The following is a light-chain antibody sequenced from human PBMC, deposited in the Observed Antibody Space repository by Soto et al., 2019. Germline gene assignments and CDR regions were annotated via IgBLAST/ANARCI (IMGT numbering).Light chain of an antibody. CDR2: AAF. CDR3: RQANSFPWR. J-gene: IGKJ1*01. CDR1: QGISNW. V-gene: IGKV1-12*02. Sequence: DIQMTQSPSSVSASVGDRVTITCRASQGISNWLAWYQQKPGQAPKLLIYAAFNLQSGVPSRFRGSGSGTDISLTISSLQPEDFATYYCRQANSFPWRFGEGTKVEIK.